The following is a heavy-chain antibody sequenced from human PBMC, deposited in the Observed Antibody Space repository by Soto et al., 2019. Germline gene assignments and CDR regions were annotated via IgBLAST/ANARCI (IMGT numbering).Heavy chain of an antibody. J-gene: IGHJ4*02. D-gene: IGHD6-19*01. CDR1: GYTFTGYY. V-gene: IGHV1-2*04. CDR2: INPNSGGT. CDR3: ARGSGYSSGWYKY. Sequence: GASVKVSCKASGYTFTGYYMHWVRQAPGQGLEWMGWINPNSGGTNYAQKFQGWVTMTRDTSISTAYMELSRLRSDDTAVYYCARGSGYSSGWYKYWGQGTLVTVSS.